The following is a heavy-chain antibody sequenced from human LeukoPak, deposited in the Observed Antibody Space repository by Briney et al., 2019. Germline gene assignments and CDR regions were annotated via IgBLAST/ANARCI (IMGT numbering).Heavy chain of an antibody. CDR1: GFTFSSYA. V-gene: IGHV3-30-3*01. J-gene: IGHJ4*02. CDR2: ISYDGSNK. D-gene: IGHD3-22*01. Sequence: PGGSLRLSCAASGFTFSSYAMHWVRQAPGKGLEWVAVISYDGSNKYYADSVKGRFTISRDNSKNTLYLQMNSLRAEDTAVYYCARDHDSSGYYLGYWGQGTLVTVSS. CDR3: ARDHDSSGYYLGY.